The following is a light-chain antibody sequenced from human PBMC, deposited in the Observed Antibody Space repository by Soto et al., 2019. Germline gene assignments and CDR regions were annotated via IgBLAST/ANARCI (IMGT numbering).Light chain of an antibody. Sequence: IVLTQSPCTLSWSPGERATLSWRASQSVSSYLAWYQQKPGQAPRLLIYDASNRATGIPARFSGSGSGTDFTLTISSLETEDFAVYYCQQRSNWPITFGQGTRLEIK. CDR3: QQRSNWPIT. J-gene: IGKJ5*01. CDR2: DAS. CDR1: QSVSSY. V-gene: IGKV3-11*01.